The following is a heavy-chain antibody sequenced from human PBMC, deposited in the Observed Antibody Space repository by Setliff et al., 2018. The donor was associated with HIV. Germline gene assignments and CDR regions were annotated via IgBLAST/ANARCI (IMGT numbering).Heavy chain of an antibody. J-gene: IGHJ2*01. D-gene: IGHD3-22*01. CDR3: ARHQAPYYGSSGYNPNWYFDL. CDR1: GGSFSSYT. CDR2: IMPIFGTT. V-gene: IGHV1-69*05. Sequence: SVKVSCKASGGSFSSYTISWIRQAPGQGLEWMGGIMPIFGTTNYAQRVQGRVTITTDTSASTAYMELNSLSSEDTAVYYCARHQAPYYGSSGYNPNWYFDLWGRGTLVTVSS.